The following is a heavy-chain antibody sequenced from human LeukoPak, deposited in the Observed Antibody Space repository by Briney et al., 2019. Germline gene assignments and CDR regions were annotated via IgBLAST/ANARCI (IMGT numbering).Heavy chain of an antibody. Sequence: PGGSLRLSCTASGFTFTSYGMHWVRQAPGKGLEWVAFIRYDGSQNYYADSVKGRFTISRDNAKNTLNLQMNSLRAEDTAVYYCARDLGQYYDTSDNWFDPWGQGTLVTVSS. CDR2: IRYDGSQN. D-gene: IGHD3-22*01. CDR3: ARDLGQYYDTSDNWFDP. J-gene: IGHJ5*02. CDR1: GFTFTSYG. V-gene: IGHV3-30*02.